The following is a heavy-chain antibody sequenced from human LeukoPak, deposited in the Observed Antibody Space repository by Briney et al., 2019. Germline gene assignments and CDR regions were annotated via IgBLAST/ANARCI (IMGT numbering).Heavy chain of an antibody. CDR1: GGSFSGYY. CDR2: INHSGST. Sequence: SETLSLTCAVYGGSFSGYYWSWIRQPPGKGLEWIGEINHSGSTNYNPSLKSRVTISVDTSKNQFSLELSSVTAADTAVYYCARGGRRGRFDPWGQGTLVTVSS. CDR3: ARGGRRGRFDP. D-gene: IGHD2-15*01. V-gene: IGHV4-34*01. J-gene: IGHJ5*02.